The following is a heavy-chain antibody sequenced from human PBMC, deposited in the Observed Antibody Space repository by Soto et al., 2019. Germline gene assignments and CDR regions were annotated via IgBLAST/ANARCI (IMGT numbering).Heavy chain of an antibody. CDR2: IYHSGST. J-gene: IGHJ6*02. V-gene: IGHV4-38-2*02. CDR1: GYSISSGYY. Sequence: PSETLSLTCAVSGYSISSGYYWGWIRQPPGKGLEWIGSIYHSGSTYYNPSLKSRVTISVDTSKNQFSLKLSSVTAADTAVYYCAREAWELLYYYYGMDVWGQGTTVTAP. CDR3: AREAWELLYYYYGMDV. D-gene: IGHD1-26*01.